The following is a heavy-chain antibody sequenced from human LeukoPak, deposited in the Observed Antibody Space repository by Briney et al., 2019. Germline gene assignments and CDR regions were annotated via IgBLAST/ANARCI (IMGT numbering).Heavy chain of an antibody. CDR1: GFTFNNYA. J-gene: IGHJ3*01. V-gene: IGHV3-23*01. Sequence: GALRLSCAASGFTFNNYAMCWGRQAPGKGLGWLSAIGGDGRSTYSADSVKGRFTISRDNSETTLYLQMNSLRVDDTAEYYCAKHPTMVRGVDDRLDLWGQGTMVAVSS. D-gene: IGHD3-10*01. CDR2: IGGDGRST. CDR3: AKHPTMVRGVDDRLDL.